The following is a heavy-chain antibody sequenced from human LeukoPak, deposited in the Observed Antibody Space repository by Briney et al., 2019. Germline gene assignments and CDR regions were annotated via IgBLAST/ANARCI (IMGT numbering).Heavy chain of an antibody. J-gene: IGHJ3*02. CDR2: INPNSGGT. CDR3: ANNRGSYFVADAFDI. CDR1: GYTFTGYY. D-gene: IGHD1-26*01. Sequence: GASVKVSCKASGYTFTGYYMHWVRQAPGQGLEWMGWINPNSGGTNYAQKFQGRVTMTRDTSISTAYMELSRLRSDDTAVYYCANNRGSYFVADAFDIWGQGTMVTVSS. V-gene: IGHV1-2*02.